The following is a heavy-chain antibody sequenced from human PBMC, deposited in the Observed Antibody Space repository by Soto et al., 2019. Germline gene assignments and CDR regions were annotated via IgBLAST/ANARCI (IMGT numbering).Heavy chain of an antibody. V-gene: IGHV4-39*01. J-gene: IGHJ4*02. D-gene: IGHD6-19*01. CDR1: VGSISSSTYY. CDR2: FYYTGST. CDR3: ERHSCGCPFTPYYFDY. Sequence: SETLSLTCTVSVGSISSSTYYWGWVRQPPGKGLEWVGSFYYTGSTYYNPSLKSRVTISIDTSQNQFSLRLGSVTAADTPVYFWERHSCGCPFTPYYFDYWGPGTLVTGAS.